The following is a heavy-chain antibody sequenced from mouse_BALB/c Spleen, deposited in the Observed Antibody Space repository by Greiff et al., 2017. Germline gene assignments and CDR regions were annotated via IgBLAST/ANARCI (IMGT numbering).Heavy chain of an antibody. J-gene: IGHJ3*01. Sequence: EVNVVESGGGLVQPGGSLRLSCATSGFTFTDYYMSWVRQPPGKALEWLGFIRNKANGYTTEYSASVKGRFTISRDNSQSILYLQMNTLRAEDSATYYCARANPFYYYGSSPFAYWGQGTLVTVSA. CDR3: ARANPFYYYGSSPFAY. D-gene: IGHD1-1*01. CDR2: IRNKANGYTT. CDR1: GFTFTDYY. V-gene: IGHV7-3*02.